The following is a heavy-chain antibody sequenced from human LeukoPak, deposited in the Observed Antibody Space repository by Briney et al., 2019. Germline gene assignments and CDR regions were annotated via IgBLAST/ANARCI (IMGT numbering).Heavy chain of an antibody. CDR3: AKDGARQSGLLWFGELSS. CDR1: GFTFSSYA. V-gene: IGHV3-23*01. CDR2: ISGSGGST. Sequence: GGSLRLSCAASGFTFSSYAMSWVRQAPGKGLEWVSAISGSGGSTYYADSVKGRFTISRDNSKNTLYLQTNSLRAEDTAVYYCAKDGARQSGLLWFGELSSWGQGTLVTVSS. D-gene: IGHD3-10*01. J-gene: IGHJ5*02.